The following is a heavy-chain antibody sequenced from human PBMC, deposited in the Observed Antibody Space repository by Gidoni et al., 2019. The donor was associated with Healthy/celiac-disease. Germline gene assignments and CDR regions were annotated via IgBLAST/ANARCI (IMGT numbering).Heavy chain of an antibody. CDR1: GYTFTRNG. V-gene: IGHV1-18*01. J-gene: IGHJ4*02. CDR3: ARVPLWFGEWNFDY. Sequence: QVQPVQLGAEVKKPGASVKVSCTASGYTFTRNGIRRVRQAPGQGLEWMGWICAYNGNTNYAQKLQGRVTITTDTSTSTAYMELGSLRSDDTAVYYCARVPLWFGEWNFDYWGQGTLVTVSS. CDR2: ICAYNGNT. D-gene: IGHD3-10*01.